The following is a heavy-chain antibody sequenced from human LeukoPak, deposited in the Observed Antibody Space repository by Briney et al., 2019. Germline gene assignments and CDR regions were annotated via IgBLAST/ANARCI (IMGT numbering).Heavy chain of an antibody. D-gene: IGHD3-16*01. V-gene: IGHV3-21*01. CDR3: ARDRSTNSYAEYFFDY. CDR2: ISTSSSYI. CDR1: GFTFRSYS. J-gene: IGHJ4*02. Sequence: PGGSLRLSCAASGFTFRSYSMNWVRQAPGKGLEWVSSISTSSSYIYYADSVKGRFTISRDNAKNLLYLQTNSLRAEDTAVYHCARDRSTNSYAEYFFDYWGQGTLVTVSS.